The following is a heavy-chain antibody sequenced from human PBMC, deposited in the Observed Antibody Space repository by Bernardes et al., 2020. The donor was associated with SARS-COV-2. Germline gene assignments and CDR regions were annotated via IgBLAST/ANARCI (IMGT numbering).Heavy chain of an antibody. V-gene: IGHV3-21*05. CDR1: GFNFMNYG. CDR2: ISKTGNDI. CDR3: AREGLSV. J-gene: IGHJ4*02. Sequence: GGSLRLSCVASGFNFMNYGMNWVRHTPEKGLEWIAYISKTGNDIYYVDSVEGRFIISRDDAANSFYLQMNGLRDDDTAIYYGAREGLSVWGQGALVTVSS.